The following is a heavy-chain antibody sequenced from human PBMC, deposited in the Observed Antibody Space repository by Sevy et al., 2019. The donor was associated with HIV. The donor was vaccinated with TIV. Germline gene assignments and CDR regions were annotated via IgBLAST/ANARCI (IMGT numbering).Heavy chain of an antibody. CDR1: GFTFSSYG. V-gene: IGHV3-33*06. CDR2: IWYDGSNK. Sequence: GGSLRLSCAASGFTFSSYGMHWVRQAPGKGLEWVAVIWYDGSNKYYADSVKGRFTISRDNSKNTLYLHMNSLRVEDTAVYYCANTLLANWGQGTLVTVSS. CDR3: ANTLLAN. D-gene: IGHD5-12*01. J-gene: IGHJ4*02.